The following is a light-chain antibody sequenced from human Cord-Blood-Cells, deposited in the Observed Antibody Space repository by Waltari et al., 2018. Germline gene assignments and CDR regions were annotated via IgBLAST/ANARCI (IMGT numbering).Light chain of an antibody. Sequence: DIQMTQSPSTLSASVGDRVTIPCRASQSIRSWLAWYQQKPGKAPKHLIYKASSLESGVTSRFSGSGSGTEFTLTISILQPDDFATYYCQQYNSYSRTFGQGTKVEIK. CDR1: QSIRSW. J-gene: IGKJ1*01. CDR2: KAS. V-gene: IGKV1-5*03. CDR3: QQYNSYSRT.